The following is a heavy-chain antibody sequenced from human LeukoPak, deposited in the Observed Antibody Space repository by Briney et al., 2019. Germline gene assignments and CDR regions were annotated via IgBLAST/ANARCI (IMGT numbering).Heavy chain of an antibody. CDR2: IYYSGST. D-gene: IGHD5-12*01. V-gene: IGHV4-31*03. Sequence: SQTLSLTCTVSGGSISSGGYYWSWIRQHPGKGLEWIGYIYYSGSTYYNPSLKSRVTISVDTSKNQFSLKLSSVTAADTAVYYCARGHRKGEVAFDYWGQGTLVTVSS. CDR3: ARGHRKGEVAFDY. CDR1: GGSISSGGYY. J-gene: IGHJ4*02.